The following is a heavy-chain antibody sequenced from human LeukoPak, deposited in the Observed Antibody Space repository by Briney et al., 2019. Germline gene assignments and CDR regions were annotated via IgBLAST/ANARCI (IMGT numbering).Heavy chain of an antibody. CDR2: IIPILGIA. CDR3: ARDDILTGHTPGYFDY. J-gene: IGHJ4*02. V-gene: IGHV1-69*04. D-gene: IGHD3-9*01. CDR1: GGTFSSYP. Sequence: SVKVSCKASGGTFSSYPISWVRQAPGQGLEWMGRIIPILGIANYAQKFQGRVTITADKSTSTAYMELSSLRSEDTAVYYCARDDILTGHTPGYFDYWGQGTLVTVSS.